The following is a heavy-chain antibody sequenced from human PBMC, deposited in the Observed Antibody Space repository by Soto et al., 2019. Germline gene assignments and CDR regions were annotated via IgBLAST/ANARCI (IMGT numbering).Heavy chain of an antibody. CDR1: GGTFSRYA. Sequence: SVKVSCKASGGTFSRYAISWVRQAPGQGLEWMGGIIPIFGTANYAQKFQGRVTITADESTSTAYMELSSLRSEATAVYYCARAHRRFPMVRGVTPPGAFDIRGQGTMVTVSS. V-gene: IGHV1-69*13. J-gene: IGHJ3*02. CDR3: ARAHRRFPMVRGVTPPGAFDI. D-gene: IGHD3-10*01. CDR2: IIPIFGTA.